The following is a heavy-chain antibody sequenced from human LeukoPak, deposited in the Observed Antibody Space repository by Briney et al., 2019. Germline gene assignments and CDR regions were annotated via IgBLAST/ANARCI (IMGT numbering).Heavy chain of an antibody. CDR1: GLTVSENF. D-gene: IGHD2-21*01. Sequence: GGSLRLSCAASGLTVSENFMSWVRQAPGKGLEWVSVLYRGGNTYYADSVRGRFTISRDNSKNMVYLQMNSLTAEDTAVYYCARDRIEGATSDFDYWGQGTLVTVSS. CDR3: ARDRIEGATSDFDY. J-gene: IGHJ4*02. V-gene: IGHV3-66*01. CDR2: LYRGGNT.